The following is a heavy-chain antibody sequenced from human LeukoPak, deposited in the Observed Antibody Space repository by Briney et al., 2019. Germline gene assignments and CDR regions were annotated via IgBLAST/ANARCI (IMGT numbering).Heavy chain of an antibody. Sequence: QPGRSLRLSCAASGFTFSSHAMHWVRQAPGKGLEWVVAISYDGTNEYYADSVKGRFTISRDNSKNTLYLQMNSLRAEDTAVYYCARDQNYSFDCWGQGTLVTVSS. D-gene: IGHD1-7*01. J-gene: IGHJ4*02. CDR3: ARDQNYSFDC. CDR1: GFTFSSHA. V-gene: IGHV3-30-3*01. CDR2: ISYDGTNE.